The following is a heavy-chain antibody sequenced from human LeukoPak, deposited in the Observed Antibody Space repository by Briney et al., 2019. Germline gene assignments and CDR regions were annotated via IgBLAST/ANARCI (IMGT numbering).Heavy chain of an antibody. D-gene: IGHD3-10*01. CDR1: GFTFSSYW. J-gene: IGHJ4*02. CDR2: IKQDGSEK. Sequence: GGSLRLSCAASGFTFSSYWMSWVRQAPGKGLEWVANIKQDGSEKYYVDSVKGRFTISRDNAKNSLYLQMNSLRAEGTAVYYCARYGLLWFGEFSKHFDYWGQGTLVTVSS. V-gene: IGHV3-7*01. CDR3: ARYGLLWFGEFSKHFDY.